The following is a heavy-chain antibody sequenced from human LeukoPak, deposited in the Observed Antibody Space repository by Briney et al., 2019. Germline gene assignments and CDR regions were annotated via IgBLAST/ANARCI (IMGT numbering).Heavy chain of an antibody. CDR2: IYPGDSDT. CDR1: GYSFTNYW. J-gene: IGHJ4*02. V-gene: IGHV5-51*01. D-gene: IGHD3-10*01. Sequence: GESLKISCQVSGYSFTNYWIGWVRQMSGKGLDCMGIIYPGDSDTRYSPSFRGQVTISADKSINTLYLQRSSLKASDSAIYYCAASTYGSGSYMAFDSWGQGTLLTVSS. CDR3: AASTYGSGSYMAFDS.